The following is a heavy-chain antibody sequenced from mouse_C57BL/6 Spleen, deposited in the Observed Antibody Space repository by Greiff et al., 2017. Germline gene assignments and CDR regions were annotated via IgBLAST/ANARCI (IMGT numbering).Heavy chain of an antibody. Sequence: VQLKESGAELVRPGASVTLSCKASGYTFTDYEMHWVKQTPVHGLEWIGAIDPETGGTAYNQKFKGKAILTADKSSSTAYMELRSLTSEDSAVYYCTRSDYYGSSAWYFDVWGTGTTVTVSS. D-gene: IGHD1-1*01. CDR3: TRSDYYGSSAWYFDV. V-gene: IGHV1-15*01. J-gene: IGHJ1*03. CDR1: GYTFTDYE. CDR2: IDPETGGT.